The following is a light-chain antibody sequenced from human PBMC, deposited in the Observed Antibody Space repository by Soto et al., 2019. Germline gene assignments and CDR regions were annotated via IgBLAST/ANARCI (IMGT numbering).Light chain of an antibody. CDR2: DAS. Sequence: EIVMTQSPATLSVSPGESATLSRRASQSVSSNLAWHQQKPGQAPRILMYDASTRATGISARFSGSGTGTEFTLTISRLEPEDFAVYYCQQYRTFGQGTKVDIK. CDR3: QQYRT. V-gene: IGKV3-15*01. J-gene: IGKJ1*01. CDR1: QSVSSN.